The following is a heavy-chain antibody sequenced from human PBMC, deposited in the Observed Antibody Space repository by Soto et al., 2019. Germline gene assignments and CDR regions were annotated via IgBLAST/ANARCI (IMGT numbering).Heavy chain of an antibody. J-gene: IGHJ4*02. Sequence: EMQLVESGGGLVQPGRSLRLSCAASGFTFDEYAMHWVRQAPGKGLEWVSGISWSSGNIGYADSVKGRFTISRDNAKNSLYLQMNSLRSEDTAFYYCAKDLYGWGAYYVNPCDCWGQGNLVTVSA. CDR1: GFTFDEYA. CDR2: ISWSSGNI. V-gene: IGHV3-9*01. CDR3: AKDLYGWGAYYVNPCDC. D-gene: IGHD3-10*01.